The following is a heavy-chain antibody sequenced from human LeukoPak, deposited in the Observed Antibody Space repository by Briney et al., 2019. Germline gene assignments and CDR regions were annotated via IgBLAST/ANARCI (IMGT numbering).Heavy chain of an antibody. CDR1: GFTFSSYG. CDR3: ARGRFLEWGNWFAP. V-gene: IGHV3-30*03. CDR2: ISYDGSNK. D-gene: IGHD3-3*01. J-gene: IGHJ5*02. Sequence: PGGSLRLSCAASGFTFSSYGMHWVRQAPGKGLEWVAVISYDGSNKYYADSVKGRFTISRDNSKNTLYLQMNSLRAEDTGVYYCARGRFLEWGNWFAPWGQGTLVTVSS.